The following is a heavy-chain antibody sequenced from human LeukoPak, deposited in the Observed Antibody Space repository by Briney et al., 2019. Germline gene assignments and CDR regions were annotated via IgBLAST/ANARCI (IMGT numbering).Heavy chain of an antibody. CDR2: ISGSGGST. V-gene: IGHV3-23*01. CDR1: GFTFSSYA. D-gene: IGHD3-22*01. CDR3: AKGRLDYYYDSSGYYPGTWFDP. J-gene: IGHJ5*02. Sequence: GGSLRLSCAASGFTFSSYAMSWVRQAPGKGLEGVSGISGSGGSTYYADSVKGRFTISRDNSKNTLYLQMNSLSAEDTAVYYCAKGRLDYYYDSSGYYPGTWFDPWGQGTLVTVSS.